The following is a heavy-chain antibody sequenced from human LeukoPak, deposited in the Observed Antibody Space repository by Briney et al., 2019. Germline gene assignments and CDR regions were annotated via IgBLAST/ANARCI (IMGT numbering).Heavy chain of an antibody. Sequence: SQTLSPTCAISGDSVSSNSAAWNWIRQSPSRGLEWLGRTYYRSKWYKDYAVSVKSRITINPDTSKNPFSLQLNSVTPEDTGVYYCARVIASGGQQLVRRAYYFDYWGQGTLVTVSS. CDR1: GDSVSSNSAA. CDR2: TYYRSKWYK. V-gene: IGHV6-1*01. CDR3: ARVIASGGQQLVRRAYYFDY. D-gene: IGHD6-13*01. J-gene: IGHJ4*02.